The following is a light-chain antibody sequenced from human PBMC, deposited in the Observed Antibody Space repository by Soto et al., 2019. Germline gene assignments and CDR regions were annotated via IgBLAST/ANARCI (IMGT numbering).Light chain of an antibody. V-gene: IGKV3-20*01. CDR3: QHYGSSLMYT. CDR2: GAS. Sequence: EIVLTQSPGTLSLSPGERATLSCRASQSVSSSYLAWYQQKPGQSPRLLIYGASSRATGIPDRFSGSGSGTDLTLTISRLEPEDFAVYYCQHYGSSLMYTFGQGTKLEIK. J-gene: IGKJ2*01. CDR1: QSVSSSY.